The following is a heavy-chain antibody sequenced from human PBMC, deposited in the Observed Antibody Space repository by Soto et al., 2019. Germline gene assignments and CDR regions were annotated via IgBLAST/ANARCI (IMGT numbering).Heavy chain of an antibody. D-gene: IGHD3-10*01. CDR1: GGSISSDDCY. V-gene: IGHV4-31*01. CDR2: IFFSGNT. J-gene: IGHJ4*02. CDR3: ARLRGSGTNFLFDH. Sequence: QVQLQESGPGLVEPSQTLSLTCSVSGGSISSDDCYWSWIRQHPGKGLEWIGNIFFSGNTYYNPSFKMSFYLSVDTSKNQFSLRVTSVTAADTAVYDCARLRGSGTNFLFDHWGQGSQVTVSS.